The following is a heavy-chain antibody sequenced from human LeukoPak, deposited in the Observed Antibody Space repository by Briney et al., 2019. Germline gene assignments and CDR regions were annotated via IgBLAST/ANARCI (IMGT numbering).Heavy chain of an antibody. V-gene: IGHV1-2*02. D-gene: IGHD6-13*01. Sequence: ASVKVSCKASGYTFTGYYMHWVRQAPGQGLEWMGWINPNSGGTNYAQKFQGRVTMTRDTSISTAYMELSRLRSDDTAVYYCARIIAAAGTIGNWFDPWGQGTLVTVSS. CDR2: INPNSGGT. J-gene: IGHJ5*02. CDR3: ARIIAAAGTIGNWFDP. CDR1: GYTFTGYY.